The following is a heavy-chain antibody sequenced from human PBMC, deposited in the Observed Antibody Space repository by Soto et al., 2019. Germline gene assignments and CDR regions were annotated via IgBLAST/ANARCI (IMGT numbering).Heavy chain of an antibody. V-gene: IGHV4-30-2*01. J-gene: IGHJ4*02. Sequence: SETLSPTCTVSGGSIINAAYSFICIRQPPGKGLEWIGYIYPSGMPFYNPSLRSRVTISIDRSNDQFSLNLKSVTAADTAVYYCARERGGYGLFDSWGQGTLVTVSS. D-gene: IGHD5-18*01. CDR3: ARERGGYGLFDS. CDR2: IYPSGMP. CDR1: GGSIINAAYS.